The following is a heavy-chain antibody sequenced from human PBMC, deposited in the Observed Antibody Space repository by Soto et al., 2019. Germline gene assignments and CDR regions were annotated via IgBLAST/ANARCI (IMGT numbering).Heavy chain of an antibody. CDR2: ISYDGSNK. CDR1: GFTFSSYA. CDR3: ARHGGFRAFDI. D-gene: IGHD2-15*01. V-gene: IGHV3-30-3*01. Sequence: QVQLVESGGGVVQPGRSLRLSCAASGFTFSSYAMHWLRQAPGKGLEWVAVISYDGSNKYYADSVKGRFTISRDNSKNTLYLQMNSLRAEDTAVYYCARHGGFRAFDIWGQGTMVTVSS. J-gene: IGHJ3*02.